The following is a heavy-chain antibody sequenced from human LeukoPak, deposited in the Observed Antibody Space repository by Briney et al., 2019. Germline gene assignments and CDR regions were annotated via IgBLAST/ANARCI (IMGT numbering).Heavy chain of an antibody. Sequence: PSETLSLTCTVSGGSISSGSYYWSWIRQPAGKGLEWIGRIYTSGSTNYNPSLKSRVTISVDTSKNQFSLKLSSVTAADTAVYYCARDASVSYWYFDLWGRGTLVTVSS. CDR1: GGSISSGSYY. J-gene: IGHJ2*01. CDR2: IYTSGST. CDR3: ARDASVSYWYFDL. V-gene: IGHV4-61*02.